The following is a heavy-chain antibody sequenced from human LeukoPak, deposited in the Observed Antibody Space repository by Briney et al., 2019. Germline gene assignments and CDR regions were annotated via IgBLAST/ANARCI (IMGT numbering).Heavy chain of an antibody. Sequence: ASXFTFXXXXMHXXXLXPXKGLTWVSRINSDGTKTDYADSVKGRFTISRDNPKNTLFLQMNSLRAEDTAIYYCASLDPFDYWGQGTLVTVSS. CDR1: XFTFXXXX. J-gene: IGHJ4*02. V-gene: IGHV3-74*01. CDR3: ASLDPFDY. CDR2: INSDGTKT.